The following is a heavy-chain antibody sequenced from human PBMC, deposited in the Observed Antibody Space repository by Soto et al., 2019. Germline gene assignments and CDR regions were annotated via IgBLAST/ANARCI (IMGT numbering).Heavy chain of an antibody. CDR2: ISSSSSYI. CDR1: GFTFSSYS. J-gene: IGHJ3*02. D-gene: IGHD2-2*01. V-gene: IGHV3-21*01. CDR3: ARNPAGDAFDI. Sequence: GGSLRLSCAASGFTFSSYSMNWVRQAPGKGLEWVSSISSSSSYIYYADSVKGRFTISRDNAKNSLYLQMNSLRAEDTAVYYCARNPAGDAFDIWGQGTMVTVSS.